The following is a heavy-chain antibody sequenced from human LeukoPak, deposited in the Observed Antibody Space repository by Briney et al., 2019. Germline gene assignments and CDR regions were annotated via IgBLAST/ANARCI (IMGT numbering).Heavy chain of an antibody. CDR3: ARHHRYGGFDY. Sequence: SETLSLTCTVSGGSISSSSYYWGWLRQPPGKGLEWIGSIYYSGSTYYNPSLKSRVTISVDTSKNQFSLKLSSVTAADTAVYYCARHHRYGGFDYWGQGTLVTVSS. D-gene: IGHD3-10*01. CDR2: IYYSGST. J-gene: IGHJ4*02. CDR1: GGSISSSSYY. V-gene: IGHV4-39*01.